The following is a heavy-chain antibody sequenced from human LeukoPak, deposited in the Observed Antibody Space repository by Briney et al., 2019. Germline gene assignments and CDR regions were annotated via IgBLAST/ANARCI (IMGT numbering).Heavy chain of an antibody. D-gene: IGHD6-19*01. V-gene: IGHV1-69*13. CDR2: IIPIFGTA. CDR3: ARALNSSGWYWYSDL. Sequence: GASVKVSCKASGGTFSSYAISWVRQAPGQGLEWMGGIIPIFGTANYAQKFQGRVTITADESTSTAYMELSSLRSEDTAVYYCARALNSSGWYWYSDLWGRGTLVTVSS. CDR1: GGTFSSYA. J-gene: IGHJ2*01.